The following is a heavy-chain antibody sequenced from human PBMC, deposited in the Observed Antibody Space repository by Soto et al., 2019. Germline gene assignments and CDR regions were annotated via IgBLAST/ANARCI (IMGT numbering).Heavy chain of an antibody. CDR3: ATTEVKPRDYYRDV. CDR1: GGSISSGGYY. Sequence: QVQLQESGPGLVKPSQTLSLTCTVSGGSISSGGYYWSWIRQHPGKGLEWIGSIYYSGSTYYNPSLKGRVTISVDTSKNQFALKLSTVTAADTAVYYCATTEVKPRDYYRDVWGKGTTVTVSS. V-gene: IGHV4-31*03. CDR2: IYYSGST. J-gene: IGHJ6*03.